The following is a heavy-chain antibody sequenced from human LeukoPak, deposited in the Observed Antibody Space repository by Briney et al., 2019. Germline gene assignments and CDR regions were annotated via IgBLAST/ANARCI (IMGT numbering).Heavy chain of an antibody. J-gene: IGHJ4*02. CDR1: GGSISSSSYY. V-gene: IGHV4-39*01. Sequence: PSETLSLTCTVSGGSISSSSYYWGWIRQPPGKGLEWIGSIYYSGSTYYNPSLKSRVTISVDTSKNQFSLKLSSVTAADTAVYYCARHSSQRWDLDYWGQGTLVTVSS. D-gene: IGHD1-26*01. CDR3: ARHSSQRWDLDY. CDR2: IYYSGST.